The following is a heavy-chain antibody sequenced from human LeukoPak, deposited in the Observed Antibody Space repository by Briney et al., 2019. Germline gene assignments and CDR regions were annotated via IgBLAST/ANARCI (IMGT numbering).Heavy chain of an antibody. D-gene: IGHD2-2*02. V-gene: IGHV3-23*01. CDR1: GFTFSSYA. Sequence: PGGSLRLSCAASGFTFSSYAMSWVRQAPGKGLEWVSAISGSGGSTYYADSVKGRFTISRDNSKNTLYLQMNSLRAEDTAVYYCAKGREYCSSTSCYTPADCWGQGTLVTVSS. J-gene: IGHJ4*02. CDR3: AKGREYCSSTSCYTPADC. CDR2: ISGSGGST.